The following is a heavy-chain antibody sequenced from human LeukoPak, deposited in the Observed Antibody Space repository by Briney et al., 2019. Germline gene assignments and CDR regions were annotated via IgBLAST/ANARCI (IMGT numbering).Heavy chain of an antibody. D-gene: IGHD6-19*01. CDR2: IYYSGTT. V-gene: IGHV4-31*03. J-gene: IGHJ2*01. CDR1: GGSTNSGAYY. CDR3: ATDISSGWFWYFDL. Sequence: SETLSLTCTVSGGSTNSGAYYWSWIRQHPGKGLEWIGSIYYSGTTYHNPSLKSRVTISLDTSKNEFSLKLSSVTAAVTAVYYCATDISSGWFWYFDLWGPGTLVTVSS.